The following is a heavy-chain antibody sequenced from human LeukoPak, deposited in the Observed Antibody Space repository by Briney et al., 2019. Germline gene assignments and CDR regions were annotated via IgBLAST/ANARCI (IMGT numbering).Heavy chain of an antibody. V-gene: IGHV1-69*05. Sequence: SVKVSCKASGGTFSSYAISWVRQAPGQGLEWMGRSIPIFGTANYAQKFQGRVTITTDESTSTAYMELSSLRSEDTAVYYCARDPGFYGGNSFVFYYWGQGTLVTVSS. CDR2: SIPIFGTA. J-gene: IGHJ4*02. CDR1: GGTFSSYA. D-gene: IGHD4-23*01. CDR3: ARDPGFYGGNSFVFYY.